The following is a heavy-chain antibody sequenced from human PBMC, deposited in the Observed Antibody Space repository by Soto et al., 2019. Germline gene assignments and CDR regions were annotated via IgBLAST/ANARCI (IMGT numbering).Heavy chain of an antibody. CDR1: GNTFTGYY. Sequence: GASVKGSRKASGNTFTGYYMHWVRQAPGQGLEWLGWINPNSGGTNYAQKVQGWVTMTRDTSISTAYMELSRLRSDDTAVFYCARDLGRDGYNTRYFDYWGQGTLVTVSS. CDR2: INPNSGGT. D-gene: IGHD5-12*01. J-gene: IGHJ4*02. CDR3: ARDLGRDGYNTRYFDY. V-gene: IGHV1-2*04.